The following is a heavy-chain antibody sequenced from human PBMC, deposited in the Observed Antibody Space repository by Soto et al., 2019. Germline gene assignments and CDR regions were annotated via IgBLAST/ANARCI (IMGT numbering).Heavy chain of an antibody. CDR2: IKQDGSEK. D-gene: IGHD6-25*01. V-gene: IGHV3-7*01. Sequence: EVQLVESGGGLVQPGGSLRLSCAASGFTFSSYWMSWVRQAPGKGLEWVANIKQDGSEKYYVDSVKGRFTISRDNAKNSLYLQMNSLRAEDTAVYYCARLAAPHLSAFDYWGQGTLVTVSS. CDR3: ARLAAPHLSAFDY. CDR1: GFTFSSYW. J-gene: IGHJ4*02.